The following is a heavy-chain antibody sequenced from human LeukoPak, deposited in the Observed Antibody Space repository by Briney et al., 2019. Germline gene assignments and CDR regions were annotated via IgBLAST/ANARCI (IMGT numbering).Heavy chain of an antibody. D-gene: IGHD3-10*01. CDR1: GGSINSYY. Sequence: SETLSLTCTVSGGSINSYYWTWIRQPPGKGLEWIGYIYYSGSTHYNPSLNSRVTITMDTSKNHFSLKLSSVTAADTAIYYCARTSRHFYGSGSNLTPWPADMDVWGQGTKVTVSS. V-gene: IGHV4-59*01. CDR3: ARTSRHFYGSGSNLTPWPADMDV. J-gene: IGHJ6*02. CDR2: IYYSGST.